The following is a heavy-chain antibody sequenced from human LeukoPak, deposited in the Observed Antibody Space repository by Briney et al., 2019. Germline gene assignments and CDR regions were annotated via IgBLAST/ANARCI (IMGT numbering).Heavy chain of an antibody. D-gene: IGHD3-10*01. Sequence: GASVKVSCKASGYTFTGYYMHWVRQAPEQGLEWMGWINPNSGGTNYAQKFQGRVTMTRDTSISTAYMELSRLRSDDTAVYYCARARSGLYYYYGMDVWGQGTTVTVSS. J-gene: IGHJ6*02. V-gene: IGHV1-2*02. CDR1: GYTFTGYY. CDR2: INPNSGGT. CDR3: ARARSGLYYYYGMDV.